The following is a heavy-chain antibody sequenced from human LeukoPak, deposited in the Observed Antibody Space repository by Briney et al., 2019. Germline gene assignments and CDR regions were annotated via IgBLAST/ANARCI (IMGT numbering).Heavy chain of an antibody. V-gene: IGHV4-39*01. Sequence: PSETLSLTCTVSGGSISSSSYYWGWIRQPPGKGLEWIGSIYYSGSTYYNPSLKSRVTISVDTSKNQFSLKLSSVTAADTAVYYCARRWLVYCSSTSCLPEGFDPWGQGTLVTVSS. CDR2: IYYSGST. D-gene: IGHD2-2*01. CDR1: GGSISSSSYY. CDR3: ARRWLVYCSSTSCLPEGFDP. J-gene: IGHJ5*02.